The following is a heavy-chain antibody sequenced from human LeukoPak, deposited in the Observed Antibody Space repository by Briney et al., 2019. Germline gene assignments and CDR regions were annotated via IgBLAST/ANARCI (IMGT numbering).Heavy chain of an antibody. CDR2: INHSGST. Sequence: SETLSLTGAVYGGSFSGYYWSWLRQPPGRGLEWIGEINHSGSTNYNPSLKSRVTVSVDTSKNQFSLKLSSVTAADTAVYYCALCSYYDFWSGYLDAFDIWGQGTMVTVSS. V-gene: IGHV4-34*01. D-gene: IGHD3-3*01. CDR3: ALCSYYDFWSGYLDAFDI. CDR1: GGSFSGYY. J-gene: IGHJ3*02.